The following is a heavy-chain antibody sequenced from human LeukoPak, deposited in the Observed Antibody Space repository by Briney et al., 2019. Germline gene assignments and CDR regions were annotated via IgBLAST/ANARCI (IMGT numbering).Heavy chain of an antibody. V-gene: IGHV1-69*05. J-gene: IGHJ5*02. CDR1: GGTFTSYA. Sequence: ASVKVSCKASGGTFTSYAISWVRQAPGQGLEWMGGIIPIFGTANYAQKFQGRVTITTDESTSTAYMELRSLRSEDTAVYYCARDRDGSSYNWFDPWGQGTLVTVSA. D-gene: IGHD1-26*01. CDR2: IIPIFGTA. CDR3: ARDRDGSSYNWFDP.